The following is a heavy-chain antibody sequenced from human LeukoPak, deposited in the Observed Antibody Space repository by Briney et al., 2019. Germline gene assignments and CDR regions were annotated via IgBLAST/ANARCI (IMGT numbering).Heavy chain of an antibody. D-gene: IGHD4-17*01. CDR2: IYTSGST. J-gene: IGHJ4*02. V-gene: IGHV4-61*02. CDR1: GGSISSGSYY. CDR3: ARADITTVTTCFDY. Sequence: SQTLSLTCTVSGGSISSGSYYWSWIRQPAGKGLEWIGRIYTSGSTNYNPSLKSRVTISVDTSKNQFSLKLSSVTAADTAVYYCARADITTVTTCFDYWGQGTLVTVSS.